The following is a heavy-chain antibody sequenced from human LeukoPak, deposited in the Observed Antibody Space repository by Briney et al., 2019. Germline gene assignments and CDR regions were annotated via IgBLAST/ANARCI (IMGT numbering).Heavy chain of an antibody. Sequence: GGSLRLSCAASGFTFSNYGMHWVRQSPGKGLEWVAVIWHDGSNKYYADSVKGRFTISRDSSKNTLYLQMNSLRAEDTAVYYCANNFDYWGPGTLVTVSS. CDR2: IWHDGSNK. CDR1: GFTFSNYG. J-gene: IGHJ4*02. CDR3: ANNFDY. V-gene: IGHV3-33*06.